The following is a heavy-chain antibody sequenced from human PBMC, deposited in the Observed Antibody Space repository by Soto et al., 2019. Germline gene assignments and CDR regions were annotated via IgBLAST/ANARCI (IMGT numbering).Heavy chain of an antibody. J-gene: IGHJ3*02. V-gene: IGHV4-31*03. CDR3: ARGYDTLDAYDI. CDR2: IYYSGST. CDR1: GGSISSGGYY. D-gene: IGHD3-22*01. Sequence: SETLSLTCTVSGGSISSGGYYWSWIRQHPGKGLEWIGYIYYSGSTYYNPSLKSRVTISVDTSKNQFSLKLSSVTAADTAVYYCARGYDTLDAYDIWGPGTMVTISS.